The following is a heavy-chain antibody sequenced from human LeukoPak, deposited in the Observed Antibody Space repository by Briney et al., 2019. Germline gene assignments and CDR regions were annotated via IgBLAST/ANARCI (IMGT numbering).Heavy chain of an antibody. CDR2: IYYSGTT. D-gene: IGHD3-10*01. Sequence: SETLSLTCTVSGGLISISTYYWGWIRQPPGKGLEWIGSIYYSGTTHYNPSLKSRVTISVDTSKNQFSLKLSSVTAADTAVYYCAREGLNMVRGIIPKEAWGWFDPWGQGTLVAVSS. J-gene: IGHJ5*02. V-gene: IGHV4-39*07. CDR3: AREGLNMVRGIIPKEAWGWFDP. CDR1: GGLISISTYY.